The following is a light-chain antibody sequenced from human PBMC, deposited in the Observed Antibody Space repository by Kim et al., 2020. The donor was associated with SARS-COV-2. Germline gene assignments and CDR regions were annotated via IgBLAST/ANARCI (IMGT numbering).Light chain of an antibody. V-gene: IGKV3-20*01. Sequence: PGERATLSCWASQSVTNNYLAWYQHKPGQGPSLLIYGASSRATGIPDRFSASGSGTDFTLTISRLEPEDFAVYYCQQYGNSPYTFGQGTKLEI. J-gene: IGKJ2*01. CDR3: QQYGNSPYT. CDR1: QSVTNNY. CDR2: GAS.